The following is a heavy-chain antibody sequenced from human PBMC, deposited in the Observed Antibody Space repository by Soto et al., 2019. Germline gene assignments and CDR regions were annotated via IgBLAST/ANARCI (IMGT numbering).Heavy chain of an antibody. CDR2: MNRDGSNV. V-gene: IGHV3-7*01. CDR1: GFTFDDYA. CDR3: ARDFSYQRFDH. D-gene: IGHD3-16*02. J-gene: IGHJ4*02. Sequence: GGSLRLSCAASGFTFDDYAMHWVRQAPGKGLEWVTDMNRDGSNVAYADSVKGRFTVSRDNAKNAVYLQMNSLTVEDTAVYFCARDFSYQRFDHWGQGALVTVSS.